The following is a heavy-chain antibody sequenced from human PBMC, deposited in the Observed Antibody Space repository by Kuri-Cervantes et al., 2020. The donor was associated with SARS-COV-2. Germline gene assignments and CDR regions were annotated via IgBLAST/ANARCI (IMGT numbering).Heavy chain of an antibody. Sequence: GGSLRLSCAASGFTFSSYSMNWVRQAPGKGLEWVSSISSSSSYIYYADSVKGRFTISRDNAKNSLYLQMNSLRAEDAAVYYCARVTTVTEGYWGQGTLVTVSS. J-gene: IGHJ4*02. V-gene: IGHV3-21*01. CDR3: ARVTTVTEGY. CDR2: ISSSSSYI. D-gene: IGHD4-11*01. CDR1: GFTFSSYS.